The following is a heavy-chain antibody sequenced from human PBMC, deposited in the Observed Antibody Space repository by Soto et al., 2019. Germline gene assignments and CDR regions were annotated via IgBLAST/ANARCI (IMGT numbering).Heavy chain of an antibody. CDR2: ISYDGSNK. J-gene: IGHJ6*02. D-gene: IGHD3-10*01. Sequence: GGSLRLSCAASGFTFSSYGMHWVRQAPGKGLEWVAVISYDGSNKYYADSVKGRFTISRDNSKNTLYLQMNSLRAEDTAVYYCAKSGDDGSGSYYPTVYYYYGMDVWGQGTTVTVSS. CDR3: AKSGDDGSGSYYPTVYYYYGMDV. V-gene: IGHV3-30*18. CDR1: GFTFSSYG.